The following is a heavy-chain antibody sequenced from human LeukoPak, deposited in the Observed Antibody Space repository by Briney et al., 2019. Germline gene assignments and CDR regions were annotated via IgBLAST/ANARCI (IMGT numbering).Heavy chain of an antibody. CDR2: IYTSGST. V-gene: IGHV4-61*02. J-gene: IGHJ5*02. CDR3: ARDQDDYGDYVWFDP. Sequence: SETLSLTCTVSGGSISSGSYYWSWIRQPAGKGLEWIGRIYTSGSTNYNPSLKSRVTISVDTSKNQFSLKLSSVTAADTAVYYCARDQDDYGDYVWFDPWGQGTLVTVSS. D-gene: IGHD4-17*01. CDR1: GGSISSGSYY.